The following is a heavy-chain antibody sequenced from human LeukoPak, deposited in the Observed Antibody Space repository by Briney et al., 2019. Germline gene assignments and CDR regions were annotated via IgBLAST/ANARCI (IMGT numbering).Heavy chain of an antibody. CDR3: ARRSGSYPLEDYYYYMDV. V-gene: IGHV1-18*01. CDR2: ISAYNGNT. CDR1: GYTFTSYG. J-gene: IGHJ6*03. Sequence: GASVKVSCKASGYTFTSYGISWVRQAPGQGLEWMGWISAYNGNTNYAQKLQGRATMTTDTSTSTAYKELRSLRSDDTAVYYCARRSGSYPLEDYYYYMDVWGKGTTVTVSS. D-gene: IGHD3-10*01.